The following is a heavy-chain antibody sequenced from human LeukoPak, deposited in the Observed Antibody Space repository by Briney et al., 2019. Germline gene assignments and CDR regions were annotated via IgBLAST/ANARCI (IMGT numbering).Heavy chain of an antibody. CDR1: GYTFTYRY. D-gene: IGHD2-15*01. J-gene: IGHJ5*02. V-gene: IGHV1-45*02. CDR2: ITPFNGNT. Sequence: ASVKVSCKASGYTFTYRYLHWVRQAPGQALEWMGWITPFNGNTNYAQKFQDRVTITRDRSMSTAYMELSSLRSEDTAMYYCARSGGSGEGWFDPWGQGTLVTVSS. CDR3: ARSGGSGEGWFDP.